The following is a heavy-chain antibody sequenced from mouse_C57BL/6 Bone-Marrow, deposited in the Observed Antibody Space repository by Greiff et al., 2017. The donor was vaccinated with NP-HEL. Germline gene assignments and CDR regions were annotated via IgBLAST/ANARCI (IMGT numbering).Heavy chain of an antibody. CDR1: GYTFTDYY. CDR3: ARWYWYGSSHGDY. J-gene: IGHJ2*01. V-gene: IGHV1-26*01. D-gene: IGHD1-1*01. Sequence: EVQLQQSGPELVKPGASVKISCKASGYTFTDYYMNWVKQSPGKSLEWIGDINPNNGGTSYNQKFKGKATLTVDKSSSTAYMELRSLTSEDSAVYYCARWYWYGSSHGDYWGQGTTLTVSS. CDR2: INPNNGGT.